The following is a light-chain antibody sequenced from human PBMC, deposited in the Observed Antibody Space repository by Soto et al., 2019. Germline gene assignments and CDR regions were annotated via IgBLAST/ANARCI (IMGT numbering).Light chain of an antibody. V-gene: IGKV3-15*01. CDR3: QQYNNWSIT. J-gene: IGKJ5*01. CDR2: GAS. Sequence: EIVLTQSPGTLSLSPGETATLSCRASQSVSSNLAWYQQKPGQAPRLLIYGASTRATGIPARVSGSGSGTEFTLTISSLQSEDFAVYYGQQYNNWSITFGQGTRLEIK. CDR1: QSVSSN.